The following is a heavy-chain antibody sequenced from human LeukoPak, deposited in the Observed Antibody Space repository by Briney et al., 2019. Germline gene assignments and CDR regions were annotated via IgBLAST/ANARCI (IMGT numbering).Heavy chain of an antibody. CDR3: AKEGFQH. CDR1: GFTFDDYA. V-gene: IGHV3-9*01. J-gene: IGHJ1*01. Sequence: GGSLRLSCAASGFTFDDYAMHWVRQAPGKGLEWVSGISWNSGSVSYADSVKGRFTISRDNAKNSLYLQMNSLRAEDTALYYCAKEGFQHWGQGTLVTVSS. CDR2: ISWNSGSV.